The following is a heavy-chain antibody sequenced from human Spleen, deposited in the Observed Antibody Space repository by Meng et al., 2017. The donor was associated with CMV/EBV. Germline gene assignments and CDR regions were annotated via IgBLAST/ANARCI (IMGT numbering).Heavy chain of an antibody. J-gene: IGHJ6*02. V-gene: IGHV1-69*10. CDR1: GDTFRSYA. Sequence: SVKVSCKASGDTFRSYAVTWVRQAPGQGLEWMGGILPILNRVNYAPKFLGRVTITAAKSMNTVYMEVSSLTSEDTAVYYCARDGVSTGSDYGTYRYYGMDVWGQGTTVTVSS. CDR3: ARDGVSTGSDYGTYRYYGMDV. D-gene: IGHD1-26*01. CDR2: ILPILNRV.